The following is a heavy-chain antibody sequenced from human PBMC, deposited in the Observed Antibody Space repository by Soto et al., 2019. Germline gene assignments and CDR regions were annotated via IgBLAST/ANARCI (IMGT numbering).Heavy chain of an antibody. CDR2: INPNSGGT. D-gene: IGHD6-19*01. Sequence: ASLKVSCKASGGTFSSYAISWVRQAPGQGLEWMGWINPNSGGTNYAQKFQGWVTMTRDTSISTAYMELSRLRSDDTAVYYCARELPIAVDGTPQNYYYYYGMDVWGQGTTVTVS. V-gene: IGHV1-2*04. CDR3: ARELPIAVDGTPQNYYYYYGMDV. J-gene: IGHJ6*02. CDR1: GGTFSSYA.